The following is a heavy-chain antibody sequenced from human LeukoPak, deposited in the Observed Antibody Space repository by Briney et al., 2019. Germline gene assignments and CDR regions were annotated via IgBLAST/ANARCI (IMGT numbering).Heavy chain of an antibody. V-gene: IGHV4-59*01. CDR2: IYYSGST. D-gene: IGHD3-22*01. CDR1: GGSNSSYY. Sequence: SETLSLTCTVSGGSNSSYYWSWLRQPPGKGLEWIGYIYYSGSTNYNPSLKSRVTISVDTSKNQFSLKLSSVTAADTAVYYCALFVSSGPGYYFDYWGQGTLVTVSS. J-gene: IGHJ4*02. CDR3: ALFVSSGPGYYFDY.